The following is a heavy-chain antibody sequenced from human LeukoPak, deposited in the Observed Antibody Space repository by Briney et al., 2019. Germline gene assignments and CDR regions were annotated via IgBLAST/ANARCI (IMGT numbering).Heavy chain of an antibody. V-gene: IGHV3-23*01. CDR3: GRYYVMDV. Sequence: PGGSLRLSCEASGFTFSTYVMNWVRQAPGKGLEWVSTISDSGGSTYYADSVKGRFTISRDNSKSTLYLQMNSLRAEDTAVYYCGRYYVMDVWGQGTSVTVSS. CDR1: GFTFSTYV. J-gene: IGHJ6*02. CDR2: ISDSGGST.